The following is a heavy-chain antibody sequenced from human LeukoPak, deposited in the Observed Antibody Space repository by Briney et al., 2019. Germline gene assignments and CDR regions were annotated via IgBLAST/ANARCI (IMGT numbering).Heavy chain of an antibody. Sequence: SVKLSCKASGGTFSSYAISWVRQAPGQALEWMGGIIPLFGTANYAQKFQDRVTITTDESTSTAYMELSSLRSEDTAVYYCAREVWFGEFNGFGPWGQGTLVTVSS. CDR3: AREVWFGEFNGFGP. CDR1: GGTFSSYA. J-gene: IGHJ5*02. D-gene: IGHD3-10*01. V-gene: IGHV1-69*05. CDR2: IIPLFGTA.